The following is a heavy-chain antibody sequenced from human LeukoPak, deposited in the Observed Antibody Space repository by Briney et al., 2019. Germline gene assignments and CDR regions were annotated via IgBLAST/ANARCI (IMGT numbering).Heavy chain of an antibody. CDR2: ISSRGGTI. V-gene: IGHV3-48*03. CDR3: AKGYYYYGMDV. Sequence: GGSLRLSCAASGFTFSSYEMNWVRQAPGKGLEWVSHISSRGGTIHYADSVKGRFTISRDNAKNSVYLQMNSLRAEDTAVYYCAKGYYYYGMDVWGQGTTVTVSS. CDR1: GFTFSSYE. J-gene: IGHJ6*02.